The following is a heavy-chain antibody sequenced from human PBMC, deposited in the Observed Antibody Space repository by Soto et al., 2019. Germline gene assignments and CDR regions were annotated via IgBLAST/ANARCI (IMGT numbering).Heavy chain of an antibody. CDR2: ITSSGSST. J-gene: IGHJ4*02. Sequence: EVQLLESGGGGVQPGGSLRLSCAASGCIFSDYAMTWVRQTPWKGLEWVSAITSSGSSTYFADSLKGRITISRDNSKNTLSLQMDSLRVEDTAIYYCAKGVEGYVVSSFDSWGQGALVTVSS. CDR3: AKGVEGYVVSSFDS. V-gene: IGHV3-23*01. D-gene: IGHD5-12*01. CDR1: GCIFSDYA.